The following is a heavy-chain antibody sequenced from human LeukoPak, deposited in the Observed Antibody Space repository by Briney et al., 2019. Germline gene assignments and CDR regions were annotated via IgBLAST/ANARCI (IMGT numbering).Heavy chain of an antibody. Sequence: SETLSLTCTVPGGSISSYYWSWIRQPAGKGLEWIGYIYYSGSTNYNPSLKSRVTISVDTSKNQFSLKLSSVTAADTAVYYCAREGSRFLLYNWFDPWGQGTLVTVSS. D-gene: IGHD3-16*01. V-gene: IGHV4-59*12. CDR1: GGSISSYY. J-gene: IGHJ5*02. CDR2: IYYSGST. CDR3: AREGSRFLLYNWFDP.